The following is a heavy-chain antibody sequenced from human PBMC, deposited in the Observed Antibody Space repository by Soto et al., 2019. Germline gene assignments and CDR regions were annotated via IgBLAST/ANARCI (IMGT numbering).Heavy chain of an antibody. CDR3: ARGVWFGELLLPTDY. D-gene: IGHD3-10*01. Sequence: GGSLRLSCAASGFTFSSYAMHWVRQAPGKGLEWVAVISYDGSNKYYADSVKGRFTISRDNSKNTLYLQMNSLRAEDTAVYYCARGVWFGELLLPTDYWGQGTLVTVAS. CDR1: GFTFSSYA. CDR2: ISYDGSNK. V-gene: IGHV3-30-3*01. J-gene: IGHJ4*02.